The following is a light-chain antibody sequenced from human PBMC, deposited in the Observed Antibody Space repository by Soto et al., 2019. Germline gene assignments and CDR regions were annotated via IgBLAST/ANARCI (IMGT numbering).Light chain of an antibody. Sequence: AIQMTQPPSSLSASVGDRLTIPCRAGQDVRNGVGWYQQKPGKVPTLLIYAASILQSGVPSRFSGSGSGTKFTLPITSLQPEDFATYYCQQSDDTPPWTFGQGTKVDI. V-gene: IGKV1-6*01. CDR2: AAS. J-gene: IGKJ1*01. CDR3: QQSDDTPPWT. CDR1: QDVRNG.